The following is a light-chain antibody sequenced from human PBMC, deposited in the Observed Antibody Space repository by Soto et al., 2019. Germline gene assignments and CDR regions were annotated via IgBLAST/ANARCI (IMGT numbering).Light chain of an antibody. CDR3: QQLNSYPLT. V-gene: IGKV1-9*01. J-gene: IGKJ4*01. CDR2: TAS. Sequence: DVQLTQSPSFLSASVGDRLTITCRASQGINSYLAWYQQKPGKAPQLLIYTASTLQSGVPSRFSGSASGTEFTLDICSLQPEDFATYYCQQLNSYPLTFGGGTKVEI. CDR1: QGINSY.